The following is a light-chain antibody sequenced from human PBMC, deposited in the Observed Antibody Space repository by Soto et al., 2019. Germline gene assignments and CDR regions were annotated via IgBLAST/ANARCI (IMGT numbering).Light chain of an antibody. CDR2: DAS. Sequence: DIQMTQSPSTLSASVGDRVTITCRASQSISSWLDWYQQKPGKAPKLLIYDASSLESGVPSRFSGSGSGTEFALTIRSLQPDHFASYYCQQYNSYSSLTFGGGTKVQIK. CDR3: QQYNSYSSLT. CDR1: QSISSW. J-gene: IGKJ4*01. V-gene: IGKV1-5*01.